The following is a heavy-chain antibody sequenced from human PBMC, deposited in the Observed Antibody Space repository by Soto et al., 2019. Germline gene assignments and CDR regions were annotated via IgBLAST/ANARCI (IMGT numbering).Heavy chain of an antibody. Sequence: QVHLVDSGGGVVQPGRSLRLSCTTSGFLFNTYAMHWVRQAPGKGLEWVAVLSHDGSRSYYADSGKGRFTISRDNSKNTLYLQMNSLTTEDTAVYYCARPGSGYDVLTGQYFYYYHTVDVWGQGTTVTVSS. CDR1: GFLFNTYA. V-gene: IGHV3-30-3*01. CDR3: ARPGSGYDVLTGQYFYYYHTVDV. J-gene: IGHJ6*02. CDR2: LSHDGSRS. D-gene: IGHD7-27*01.